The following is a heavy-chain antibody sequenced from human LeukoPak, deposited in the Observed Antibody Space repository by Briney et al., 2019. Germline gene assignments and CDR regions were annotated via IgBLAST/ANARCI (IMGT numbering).Heavy chain of an antibody. D-gene: IGHD5-18*01. CDR2: ISSSSSYI. CDR3: ARVGYSYGPFDY. V-gene: IGHV3-21*01. J-gene: IGHJ4*02. CDR1: GFTFSSYS. Sequence: PGGSLRLSCAASGFTFSSYSMNWVRQAPGKGLEWVSSISSSSSYIYYADSVKGRFTISRDNAKNSLYLQMNSLRAEDTAVYYCARVGYSYGPFDYWGQGTLVTVSS.